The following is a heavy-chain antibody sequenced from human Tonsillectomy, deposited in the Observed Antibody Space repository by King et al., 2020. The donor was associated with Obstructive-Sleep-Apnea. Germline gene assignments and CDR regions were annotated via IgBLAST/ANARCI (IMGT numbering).Heavy chain of an antibody. CDR1: GFTFSSFA. D-gene: IGHD4-11*01. CDR2: ISGTGGST. CDR3: AKAHTVVIGGDSFDY. Sequence: VQLVESGGGLVQPGGSLRLSCAASGFTFSSFAMNWVRQAPGKGLEWVSTISGTGGSTNYADSVEGRVTISRDNSKNTLYLQMNSLRAEDAAVYFCAKAHTVVIGGDSFDYWGQGTLVTVSS. V-gene: IGHV3-23*04. J-gene: IGHJ4*02.